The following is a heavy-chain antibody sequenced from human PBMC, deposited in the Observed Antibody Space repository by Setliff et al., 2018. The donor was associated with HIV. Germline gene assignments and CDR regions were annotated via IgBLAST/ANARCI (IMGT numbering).Heavy chain of an antibody. CDR1: GYSISSGYY. CDR3: ARHVTVYYYDSSGYYSGAFDI. CDR2: IYHSGGT. Sequence: SETLSLTCAVSGYSISSGYYWGWIRQPPGKGLEWIGSIYHSGGTYYNPSLKSRVTISVDTSKNQFSLKLSSVTAADTAVYYCARHVTVYYYDSSGYYSGAFDIWGQGTMVTVSS. J-gene: IGHJ3*02. V-gene: IGHV4-38-2*01. D-gene: IGHD3-22*01.